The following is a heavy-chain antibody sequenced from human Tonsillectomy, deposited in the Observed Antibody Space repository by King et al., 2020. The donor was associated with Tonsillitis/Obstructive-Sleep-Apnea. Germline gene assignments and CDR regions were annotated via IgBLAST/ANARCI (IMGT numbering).Heavy chain of an antibody. CDR1: GFTFDDYA. V-gene: IGHV3-9*01. CDR2: ISWNSGTI. CDR3: AKDRGWGETTVALDY. Sequence: VQLVESGGGLVQPGRSLRLSCAASGFTFDDYAMHWVRQAPGKGLEWVSGISWNSGTIVYEASVEGRFTISRDNAKNSLYLEMNSLRAEDTALYYCAKDRGWGETTVALDYWGQGTLVTVSS. D-gene: IGHD4-11*01. J-gene: IGHJ4*02.